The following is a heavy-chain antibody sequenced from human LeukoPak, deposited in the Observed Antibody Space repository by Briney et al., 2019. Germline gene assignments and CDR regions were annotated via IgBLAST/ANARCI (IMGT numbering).Heavy chain of an antibody. CDR1: GFTFSSYS. D-gene: IGHD4-17*01. CDR2: ISSSSSYI. Sequence: GGSLRLSCAASGFTFSSYSMNWVRQAPGKGLEWVSSISSSSSYIYYADSVKGRFTISRDNAKNSLYLQMNSLRAEDTAVYYCARHHYGDYFEADAFDYWGQGTLVTVSS. J-gene: IGHJ4*02. CDR3: ARHHYGDYFEADAFDY. V-gene: IGHV3-21*04.